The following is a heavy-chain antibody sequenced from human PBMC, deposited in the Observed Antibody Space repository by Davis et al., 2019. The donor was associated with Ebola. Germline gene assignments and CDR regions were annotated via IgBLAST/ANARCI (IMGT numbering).Heavy chain of an antibody. CDR2: SNAGGNT. CDR1: GYTFTSYA. D-gene: IGHD1-7*01. CDR3: ARDFMQNYRPHFEY. J-gene: IGHJ4*02. Sequence: AASVKVSCKASGYTFTSYAIHWVRQAPGQRLEWMGWSNAGGNTKYSQNFQGRVTITSDTSASTAYMELSSLRSEDTAVYYCARDFMQNYRPHFEYWGQGTLVTVSS. V-gene: IGHV1-3*01.